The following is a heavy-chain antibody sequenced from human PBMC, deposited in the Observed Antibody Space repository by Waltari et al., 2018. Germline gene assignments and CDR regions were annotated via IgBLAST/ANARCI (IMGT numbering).Heavy chain of an antibody. J-gene: IGHJ1*01. CDR1: GFTFSSYE. V-gene: IGHV3-48*03. Sequence: EVQLVESGGGLVQPGGSLRLSCAASGFTFSSYEMNWVRQAPGKGLGWVSYIGSSCSTIYYADSVKGRFTISRDNAKNSLYLQMNSLRAEDTAVYYCARDSGKQWLASIYFQHWGQGTLVTVSS. CDR3: ARDSGKQWLASIYFQH. D-gene: IGHD6-19*01. CDR2: IGSSCSTI.